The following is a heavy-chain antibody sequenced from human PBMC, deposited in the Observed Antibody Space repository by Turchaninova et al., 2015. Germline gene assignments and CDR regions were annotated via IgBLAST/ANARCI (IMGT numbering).Heavy chain of an antibody. Sequence: GGGLVQPGGSLRLSCAASGFSLSSYAMTWVRQGPGKGLEWVLTVSGSGLTTHHAESIRGRFTVSRDDSKSTLYLQISRLRAEDSAVYYCAKAAGKFWSRTSCFFTNWGQGTRVTVSS. CDR2: VSGSGLTT. V-gene: IGHV3-23*01. D-gene: IGHD2-2*01. CDR3: AKAAGKFWSRTSCFFTN. J-gene: IGHJ4*02. CDR1: GFSLSSYA.